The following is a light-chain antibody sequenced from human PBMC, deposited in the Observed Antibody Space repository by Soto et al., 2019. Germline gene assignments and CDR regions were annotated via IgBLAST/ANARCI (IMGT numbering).Light chain of an antibody. V-gene: IGLV2-14*03. J-gene: IGLJ1*01. CDR2: DVS. CDR3: SSYTSSSTYV. CDR1: SSDVGGYNY. Sequence: QSALTQPASVSGSPGQSITISCTGTSSDVGGYNYVSWYQQHPGKAPKLMICDVSNRPSGVSNRFSGSKSGTTASLTISGLQAEDEADYYCSSYTSSSTYVFGTGTKLTVL.